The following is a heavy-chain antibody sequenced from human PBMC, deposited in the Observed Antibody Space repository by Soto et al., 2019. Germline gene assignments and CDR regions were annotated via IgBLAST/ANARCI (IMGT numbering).Heavy chain of an antibody. CDR3: ASSAGGALDFDY. CDR2: IYHSGST. J-gene: IGHJ4*02. V-gene: IGHV4-31*03. D-gene: IGHD2-15*01. Sequence: SETLSLTCTVSGGSISSGGYYWSWIRQHPGKGLEWIGYIYHSGSTYYNPSLKSRVTISVDTSKNQFSLKLSSVTAADTAVYYCASSAGGALDFDYWGQGTLVTVSS. CDR1: GGSISSGGYY.